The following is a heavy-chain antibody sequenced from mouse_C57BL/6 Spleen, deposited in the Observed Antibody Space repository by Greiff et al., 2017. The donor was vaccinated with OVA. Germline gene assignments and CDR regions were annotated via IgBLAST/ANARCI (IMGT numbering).Heavy chain of an antibody. Sequence: QVQLQQPGAEVVKPGASVKMSCKASGYIFISYWITWVKQRPGQGLEWVGVIYPGSGSSNYNEKFKNKATLTVDISSSKSYMQLSSLTSEDSAVYYCARDGYNLYAMGYWGQGTSVTVSS. CDR1: GYIFISYW. V-gene: IGHV1-55*01. J-gene: IGHJ4*01. CDR3: ARDGYNLYAMGY. CDR2: IYPGSGSS. D-gene: IGHD2-3*01.